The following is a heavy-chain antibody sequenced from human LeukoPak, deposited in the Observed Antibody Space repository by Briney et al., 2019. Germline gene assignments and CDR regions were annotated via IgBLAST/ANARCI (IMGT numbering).Heavy chain of an antibody. J-gene: IGHJ3*02. CDR1: GFTFSSYA. CDR3: AREPWLYRAFDI. Sequence: GGSLRLSCAASGFTFSSYARHGVRQAPGKGLEWVAVISYDGSNKYYADSVKGRFTSSRDNSKNTLNLQMNSLRADDTAVYYCAREPWLYRAFDIWAQGTMVTVSS. CDR2: ISYDGSNK. V-gene: IGHV3-30*04. D-gene: IGHD2-2*02.